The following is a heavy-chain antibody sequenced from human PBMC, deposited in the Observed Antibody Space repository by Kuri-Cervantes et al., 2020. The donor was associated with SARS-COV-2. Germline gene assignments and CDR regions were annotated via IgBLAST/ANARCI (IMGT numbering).Heavy chain of an antibody. CDR1: GFTFDNYA. Sequence: GSLRLSCAASGFTFDNYAMRWVRQAPGKGLEWIGYIYYSGSTNYNPSLKSRVTISVDTSKNQFSLKLSSVTAADTAVYYCARSLTILGVVTSNWSDPWGQGTLVTVSS. CDR3: ARSLTILGVVTSNWSDP. V-gene: IGHV4-59*01. D-gene: IGHD3-3*01. J-gene: IGHJ5*02. CDR2: IYYSGST.